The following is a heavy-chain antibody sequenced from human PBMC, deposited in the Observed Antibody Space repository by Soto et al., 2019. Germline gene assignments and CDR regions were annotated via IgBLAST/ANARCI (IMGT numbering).Heavy chain of an antibody. D-gene: IGHD3-10*01. J-gene: IGHJ6*03. CDR1: GGSFSGYY. Sequence: PSETLSLTCAVYGGSFSGYYWSWIRQPPGKGLEWIGEINHSGSTNYNPSLKRRVTISVDTSKNQFSLKLSSVTAAQTAVYYCARHDGSEIFYYMDIWGKGTTFTVPS. CDR3: ARHDGSEIFYYMDI. V-gene: IGHV4-34*01. CDR2: INHSGST.